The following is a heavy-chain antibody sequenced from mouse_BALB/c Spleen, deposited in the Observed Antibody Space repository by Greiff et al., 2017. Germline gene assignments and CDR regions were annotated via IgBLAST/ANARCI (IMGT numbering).Heavy chain of an antibody. J-gene: IGHJ2*01. D-gene: IGHD1-1*01. Sequence: EVQGVESGGGLVKPGGSLKLSCAASGFTFSDYYMYWVRQTPEKRLEWVASISSGGSTYYPDSVKGRFTISRDNARNILYLQMSSLRSEDTAMYYCARDYYGSSPYFDYWGQGTTLTVSS. CDR1: GFTFSDYY. CDR2: ISSGGST. CDR3: ARDYYGSSPYFDY. V-gene: IGHV5-6-5*01.